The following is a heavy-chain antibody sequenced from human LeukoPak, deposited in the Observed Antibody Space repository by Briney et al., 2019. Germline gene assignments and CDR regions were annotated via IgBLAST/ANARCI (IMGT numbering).Heavy chain of an antibody. CDR3: AIRYYDSSGYQSANDY. Sequence: SLKVSCKASGDTLSSYAISWVRQAPGQGLEWMGGIIPIFGTANYAQKFQGRVTITADESTSTDYMGRSSMRTEDTAVNYCAIRYYDSSGYQSANDYCGQGTLVTVSS. CDR1: GDTLSSYA. D-gene: IGHD3-22*01. V-gene: IGHV1-69*13. CDR2: IIPIFGTA. J-gene: IGHJ4*02.